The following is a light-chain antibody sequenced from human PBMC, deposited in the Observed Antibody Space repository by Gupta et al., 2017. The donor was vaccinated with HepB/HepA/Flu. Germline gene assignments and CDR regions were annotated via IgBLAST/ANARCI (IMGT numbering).Light chain of an antibody. CDR1: SSDVGSYNL. V-gene: IGLV2-23*02. CDR3: CSYAGSSTLV. Sequence: QSALTQPASVSGSPGQSITISCTGTSSDVGSYNLVSWYQQHPANPTMLMIYEVSKRTAGVSNRFSGSKAGTTASLTISGLQAEDEADYYCCSYAGSSTLVFGGGTKLTVL. J-gene: IGLJ2*01. CDR2: EVS.